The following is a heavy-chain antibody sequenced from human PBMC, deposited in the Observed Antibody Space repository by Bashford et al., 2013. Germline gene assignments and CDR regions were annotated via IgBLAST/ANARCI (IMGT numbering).Heavy chain of an antibody. D-gene: IGHD3-22*01. Sequence: WIRQPPGKALEWLAHIFSNDEKSYSTSLKSRLTISKDTSKSQVVLTMANMDPVDTGTYYCARIVDVMDPNYHDGSDNWFDPVGPGTLVTVSS. J-gene: IGHJ5*02. CDR3: ARIVDVMDPNYHDGSDNWFDP. V-gene: IGHV2-26*01. CDR2: IFSNDEK.